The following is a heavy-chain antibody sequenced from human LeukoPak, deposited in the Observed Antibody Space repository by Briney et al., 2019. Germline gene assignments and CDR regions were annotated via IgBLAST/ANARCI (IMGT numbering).Heavy chain of an antibody. D-gene: IGHD3-10*01. CDR3: AKDYYYGSGSYYFFYYCMDV. CDR1: GFTFSSYG. J-gene: IGHJ6*03. Sequence: PTGGSLRFSCAASGFTFSSYGMSWVRQAPGKGLEWVSAISGSGGSTYYADSVKGRFTISRDNSKNTLYLQMNSLRAEDTAVYYCAKDYYYGSGSYYFFYYCMDVWGKGTTVTISS. V-gene: IGHV3-23*01. CDR2: ISGSGGST.